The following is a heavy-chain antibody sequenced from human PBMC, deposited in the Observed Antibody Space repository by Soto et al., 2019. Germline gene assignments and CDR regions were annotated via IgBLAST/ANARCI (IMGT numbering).Heavy chain of an antibody. CDR2: IDWDDDK. J-gene: IGHJ4*02. V-gene: IGHV2-70*01. D-gene: IGHD6-13*01. CDR3: ARIRKQQLAFDY. Sequence: SGPTLVNPTHTLTLTCTFSGFSLSTSGMCVSWIRQPPGKALEWLALIDWDDDKYYSTSLKTRLTISKDTSKNQVVLTMTNMDPVDTATYYCARIRKQQLAFDYWGQGTLVTVSS. CDR1: GFSLSTSGMC.